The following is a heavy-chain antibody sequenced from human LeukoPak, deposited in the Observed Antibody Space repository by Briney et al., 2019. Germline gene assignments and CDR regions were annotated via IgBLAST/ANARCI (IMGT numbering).Heavy chain of an antibody. CDR1: GYTFSDHF. J-gene: IGHJ3*01. Sequence: ASVKVSCKASGYTFSDHFLHWARQAPGQGLQWMGWINSYSGGTSYGQSFRGRVTMTRDTSISTVYMEISGLTSDDTAVYFCARARKLADDAFDVWGQGSMVTVSS. V-gene: IGHV1-2*02. CDR3: ARARKLADDAFDV. CDR2: INSYSGGT.